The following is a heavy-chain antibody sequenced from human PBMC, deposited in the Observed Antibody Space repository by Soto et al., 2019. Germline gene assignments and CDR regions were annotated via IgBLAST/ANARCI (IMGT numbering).Heavy chain of an antibody. CDR1: GFTFSTFE. J-gene: IGHJ6*02. CDR3: ARGQRGAPDYYGMGV. D-gene: IGHD3-16*01. Sequence: EVQLVESGGGLVQPGGSRRLSCAASGFTFSTFEMNWVRQAPGKGLEWVSYIGSSGSPIYYADSLKGRFTISRDNAQNSLYLQMNSLRAEDTAFYYCARGQRGAPDYYGMGVWGQGTTVTVSS. CDR2: IGSSGSPI. V-gene: IGHV3-48*03.